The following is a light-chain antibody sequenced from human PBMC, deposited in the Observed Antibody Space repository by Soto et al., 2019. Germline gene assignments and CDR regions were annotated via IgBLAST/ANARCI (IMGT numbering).Light chain of an antibody. V-gene: IGKV1-5*03. CDR2: KAS. CDR1: QSISFY. Sequence: DIEMTQSPSSLSASVGDRVTITCRASQSISFYLNWYQQKPGKAPKLLIYKASTLKSGVPSRFSGSGSGTEFTLTISSLQPDDFATYYCQQYNTYSTFGQGTRLEIK. J-gene: IGKJ5*01. CDR3: QQYNTYST.